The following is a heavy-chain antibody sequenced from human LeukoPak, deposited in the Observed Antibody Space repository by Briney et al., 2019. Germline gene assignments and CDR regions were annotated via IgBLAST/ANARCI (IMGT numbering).Heavy chain of an antibody. CDR2: IIPIFGTA. Sequence: SVKVSCKASGGTFSSYAISWVRQAPGQGLEWMGGIIPIFGTANYAQKFQGRVTITADESTSTAYMELSSLRSEDTAVYYCARGLVGASFFDYWGQGTLVTVSS. V-gene: IGHV1-69*13. D-gene: IGHD1-26*01. J-gene: IGHJ4*02. CDR1: GGTFSSYA. CDR3: ARGLVGASFFDY.